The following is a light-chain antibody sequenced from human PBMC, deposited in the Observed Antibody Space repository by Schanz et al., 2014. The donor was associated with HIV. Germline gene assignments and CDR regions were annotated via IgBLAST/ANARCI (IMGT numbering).Light chain of an antibody. CDR1: SSDVGGYNY. CDR2: DVN. V-gene: IGLV2-14*03. Sequence: QSVLTQPASVSGSPGQSIRISCTGTSSDVGGYNYVSWYQQHPGKAPKLMIYDVNNRPSGVSNRFSGSKSGNTASLTISGLQAEDEADYYCSSYTSKNTPIFRGGTKLTVL. J-gene: IGLJ2*01. CDR3: SSYTSKNTPI.